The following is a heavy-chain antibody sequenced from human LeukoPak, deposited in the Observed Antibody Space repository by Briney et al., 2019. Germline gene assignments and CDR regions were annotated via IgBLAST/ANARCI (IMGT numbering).Heavy chain of an antibody. CDR1: GYTFTDYY. CDR2: INPNSGDT. D-gene: IGHD3-10*02. J-gene: IGHJ4*02. Sequence: ASVKVSCKASGYTFTDYYMHWVRQAPGQGLEWMGWINPNSGDTYYAPKFQGGVTMTRDTSISTAYMELSRLRSDDTAVYYCARDGTMSTRAPGGVPDYWGQGTLVTVSS. V-gene: IGHV1-2*02. CDR3: ARDGTMSTRAPGGVPDY.